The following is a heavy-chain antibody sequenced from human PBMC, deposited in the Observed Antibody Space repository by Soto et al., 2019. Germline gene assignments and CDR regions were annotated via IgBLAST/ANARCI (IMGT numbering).Heavy chain of an antibody. Sequence: SETLSLTCAVYGGSFSGYYWTWIRQPPGTGLEWIGEINHSGSTNYNPSLKSRVTISVDRSKNQFSLKLSSVTAADTAVYFCAREGNLGRWIQPLDSWGQGTLVTVSS. CDR3: AREGNLGRWIQPLDS. CDR1: GGSFSGYY. J-gene: IGHJ4*02. D-gene: IGHD2-2*03. V-gene: IGHV4-34*01. CDR2: INHSGST.